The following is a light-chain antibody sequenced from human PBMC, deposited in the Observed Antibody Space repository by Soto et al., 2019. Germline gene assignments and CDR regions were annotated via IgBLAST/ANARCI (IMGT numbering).Light chain of an antibody. V-gene: IGKV3-20*01. CDR3: QQYGRTPYT. Sequence: EIVLTQSPGTLSLSPGERATLSCRASQSVSSSYLAWYQHKPGQAPRLLIYGASSRATGIPDRFSGSGSGTDFHLTISRLEPEDFAVYYCQQYGRTPYTFGQGTKLEIK. CDR2: GAS. J-gene: IGKJ2*01. CDR1: QSVSSSY.